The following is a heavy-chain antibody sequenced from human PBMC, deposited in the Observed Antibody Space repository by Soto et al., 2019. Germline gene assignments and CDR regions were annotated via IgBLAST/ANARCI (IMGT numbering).Heavy chain of an antibody. CDR1: GGSVSNSNYY. CDR2: VYYRGRS. J-gene: IGHJ5*02. Sequence: SETLSLTCTVSGGSVSNSNYYWGWIRQSPGKGLEWIGSVYYRGRSYSKSSVKSRVTISVDTSKNQFSLNLNSVTASDTAVYYCARGRLIVVVPAAIGSWFDPWGQGTLVTVSS. D-gene: IGHD2-2*01. CDR3: ARGRLIVVVPAAIGSWFDP. V-gene: IGHV4-39*01.